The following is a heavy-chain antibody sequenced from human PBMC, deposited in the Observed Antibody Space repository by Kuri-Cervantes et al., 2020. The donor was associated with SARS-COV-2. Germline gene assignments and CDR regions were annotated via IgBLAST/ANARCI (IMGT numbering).Heavy chain of an antibody. CDR1: GGTFSSYA. D-gene: IGHD3-3*01. CDR2: IIPIFGTA. J-gene: IGHJ3*02. CDR3: ARVTTIFRDAFDI. Sequence: SVKVSCKASGGTFSSYAISWVRQAPGQGLEWMGGIIPIFGTANYAQKFQGRVTITTDESTSTAYMELSSLRSEDTAVYYCARVTTIFRDAFDIWGQGTMVTVSS. V-gene: IGHV1-69*05.